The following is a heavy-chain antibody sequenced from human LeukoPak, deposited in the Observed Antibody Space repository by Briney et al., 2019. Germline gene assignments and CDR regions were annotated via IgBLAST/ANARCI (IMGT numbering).Heavy chain of an antibody. Sequence: PSETLSLTCTVSGGSIRSSSYYWGWIRQPPGKGLEWIGSIYYSGSTNYKPFLRSRVTISVDTSKNQFSLKLSSVTAADTAVYYCARHAGSYYTYNFDYWGQGTLVTVSS. CDR2: IYYSGST. CDR1: GGSIRSSSYY. D-gene: IGHD3-22*01. J-gene: IGHJ4*02. V-gene: IGHV4-39*01. CDR3: ARHAGSYYTYNFDY.